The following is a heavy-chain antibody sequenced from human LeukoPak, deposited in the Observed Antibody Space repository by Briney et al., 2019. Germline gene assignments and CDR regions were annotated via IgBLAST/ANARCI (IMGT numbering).Heavy chain of an antibody. V-gene: IGHV3-23*01. CDR1: GFTFSNYA. D-gene: IGHD4-17*01. Sequence: GGSLRLSCAASGFTFSNYAMSWVRQAPGKGLEWVSVISGSGGSTYYADSVKGRFTISRDNSKNTLYLQMNSLRAEDTAVYYCAKMGTVTTQGTHLYYWGQGTLVTVSS. CDR2: ISGSGGST. J-gene: IGHJ4*02. CDR3: AKMGTVTTQGTHLYY.